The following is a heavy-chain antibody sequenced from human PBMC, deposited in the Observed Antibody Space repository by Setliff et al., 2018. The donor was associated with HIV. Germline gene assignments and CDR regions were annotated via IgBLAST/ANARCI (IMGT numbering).Heavy chain of an antibody. D-gene: IGHD5-12*01. V-gene: IGHV4-38-2*01. J-gene: IGHJ4*02. CDR1: GYSISSAYY. CDR2: FHHSGST. CDR3: ARLGAEDFSDYDWVDY. Sequence: SETLSLTCAVSGYSISSAYYWGWIRQPPGKGLEWIGGFHHSGSTHYNPSLKSRVTISVDTSKNQFSLNLNSVTAADTAVYYCARLGAEDFSDYDWVDYWGQGTLVTVSS.